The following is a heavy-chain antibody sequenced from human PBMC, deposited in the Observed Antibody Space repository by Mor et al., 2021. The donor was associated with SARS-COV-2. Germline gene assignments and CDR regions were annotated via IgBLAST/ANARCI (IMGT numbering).Heavy chain of an antibody. V-gene: IGHV1-46*01. J-gene: IGHJ4*02. Sequence: YAQNFQGRVTMTRDTSTSTVYMELSSLRSEDTAVYYCARVMRWGSTWRYYFDYWGQGTPVTVSS. CDR3: ARVMRWGSTWRYYFDY. D-gene: IGHD6-13*01.